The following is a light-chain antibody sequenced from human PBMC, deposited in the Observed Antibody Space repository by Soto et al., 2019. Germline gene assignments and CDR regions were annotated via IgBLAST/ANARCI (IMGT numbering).Light chain of an antibody. V-gene: IGLV2-14*01. CDR1: SNNVGDYKY. Sequence: QYALTQPASVSGSPGQSITISCTGTSNNVGDYKYVSWYQQHPDKAPKLIIFVNSNRPSGISNRFSASKSGNTASLTISGLQAEDEADYYCSSYTSSDTPYVFGTGTKVTVL. CDR3: SSYTSSDTPYV. CDR2: VNS. J-gene: IGLJ1*01.